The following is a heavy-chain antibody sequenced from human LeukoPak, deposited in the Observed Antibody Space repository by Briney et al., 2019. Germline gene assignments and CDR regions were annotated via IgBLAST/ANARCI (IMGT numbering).Heavy chain of an antibody. CDR2: IHYSGST. V-gene: IGHV4-59*01. CDR1: GGSISSYY. D-gene: IGHD6-13*01. J-gene: IGHJ4*02. CDR3: ARGDGYSSSWAFDY. Sequence: SETLSLTCTVSGGSISSYYWSWIRQPPGKGLEWIGYIHYSGSTIHNPSLKSRVTISVDTSKNQFSLKLTSVTAADTAVYHCARGDGYSSSWAFDYWGQGTLVTVSS.